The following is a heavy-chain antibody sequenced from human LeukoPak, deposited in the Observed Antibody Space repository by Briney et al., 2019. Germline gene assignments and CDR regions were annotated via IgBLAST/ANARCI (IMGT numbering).Heavy chain of an antibody. J-gene: IGHJ4*02. CDR3: ARDAYWGSSGKGFDS. V-gene: IGHV3-48*02. CDR1: GYTFDDYG. CDR2: ISITRDNI. Sequence: GGSLRLSCAASGYTFDDYGIRGVPQTPGEGLECVSYISITRDNISYADSGKGRFTHSRDNARNSLYLQMTSLRDEDTAVYSCARDAYWGSSGKGFDSWGQGTLVIVSS. D-gene: IGHD3-16*01.